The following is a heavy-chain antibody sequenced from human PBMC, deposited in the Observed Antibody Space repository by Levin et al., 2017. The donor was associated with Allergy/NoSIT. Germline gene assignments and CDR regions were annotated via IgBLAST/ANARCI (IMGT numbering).Heavy chain of an antibody. V-gene: IGHV3-7*01. J-gene: IGHJ6*02. CDR2: IKQDVSEK. D-gene: IGHD3-10*01. Sequence: GGSLRLSCAASGFTFSSYWMSWVRQAPGKGLEWVANIKQDVSEKYYVDSVKGRFTISRDNAKNSLYLQMNSLRAEDTAVYYCARGGPRGNYYYGMDVWGQGTTVTVSS. CDR3: ARGGPRGNYYYGMDV. CDR1: GFTFSSYW.